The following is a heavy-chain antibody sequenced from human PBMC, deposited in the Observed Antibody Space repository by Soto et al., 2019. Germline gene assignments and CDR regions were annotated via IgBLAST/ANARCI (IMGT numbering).Heavy chain of an antibody. CDR2: IYYSGST. J-gene: IGHJ5*02. V-gene: IGHV4-59*01. D-gene: IGHD5-18*01. Sequence: PSETLSLTCTVSGGSISNYYWTWIRQPPGKGLEWIGYIYYSGSTNYNPSLKSRVTISVDTSKNQFSLKLSSVTAADTAVYYCARALYSYGPKFDPWGQGTLVTVSS. CDR3: ARALYSYGPKFDP. CDR1: GGSISNYY.